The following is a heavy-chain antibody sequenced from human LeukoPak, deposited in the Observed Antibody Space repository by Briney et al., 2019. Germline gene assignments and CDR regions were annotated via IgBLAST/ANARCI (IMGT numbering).Heavy chain of an antibody. CDR2: INHSGST. J-gene: IGHJ3*02. CDR3: ARDSYSSGIAVAGTRGAFDI. CDR1: GGSFSGYY. Sequence: SETLSLTCAVYGGSFSGYYWSWIRQPPGKGLEWIGEINHSGSTNYNPSLKSRVTISVDTSTNQFSLMLSSMTAADTAVYYCARDSYSSGIAVAGTRGAFDIWGQGTMVTVSS. V-gene: IGHV4-34*01. D-gene: IGHD6-19*01.